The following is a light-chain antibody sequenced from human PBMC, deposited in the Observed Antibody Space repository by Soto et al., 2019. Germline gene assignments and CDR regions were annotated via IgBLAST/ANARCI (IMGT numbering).Light chain of an antibody. J-gene: IGKJ1*01. CDR2: DAS. CDR3: QQYNSYSPWT. V-gene: IGKV1-5*01. CDR1: QSIVRW. Sequence: DIQMTQSPSTLSASVGDRVTITCRASQSIVRWLAWYQQKPGKAPKLLIYDASSLESGVPSRFSGSGSGTEFTPTITSLQPDDFATYYCQQYNSYSPWTFGQGTKVEIK.